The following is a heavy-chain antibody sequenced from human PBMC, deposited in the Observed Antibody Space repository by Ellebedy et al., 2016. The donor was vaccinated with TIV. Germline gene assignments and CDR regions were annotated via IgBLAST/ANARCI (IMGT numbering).Heavy chain of an antibody. CDR2: ISAISSFI. J-gene: IGHJ6*02. CDR3: ARAREPGYFADYYYGMDV. Sequence: PGGSLRLSCAASGFTFSSYTMNWVRQAPGKGLAWVSSISAISSFIYYADSVKGRFTVARDNAKDSLYLQMNSLRDDDTAVYYCARAREPGYFADYYYGMDVWGQGTTVTVSS. V-gene: IGHV3-21*01. D-gene: IGHD3-9*01. CDR1: GFTFSSYT.